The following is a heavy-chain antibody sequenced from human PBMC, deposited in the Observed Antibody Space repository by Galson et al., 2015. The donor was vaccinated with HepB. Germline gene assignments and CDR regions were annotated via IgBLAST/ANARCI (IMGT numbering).Heavy chain of an antibody. CDR2: IVPIFGTA. J-gene: IGHJ5*02. V-gene: IGHV1-69*13. D-gene: IGHD4-17*01. CDR3: ARDASRPTVTTTVDWFDP. CDR1: GGTFSSYA. Sequence: SVKVSCKASGGTFSSYAISWVRQAPGQGLEWMGGIVPIFGTANYAQKFQGRVTITADESTSTAYMELSSLRSEDTAVYYCARDASRPTVTTTVDWFDPWGQGTLVTVSS.